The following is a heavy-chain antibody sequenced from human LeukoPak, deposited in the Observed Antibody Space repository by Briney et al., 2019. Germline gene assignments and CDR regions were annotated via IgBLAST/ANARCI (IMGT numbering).Heavy chain of an antibody. CDR3: ATAFVDTAMAHFDY. Sequence: GSLRLSCAASGFTVSSNYMSWVRQAPGKGLEWVSVIYSGGSTYYADSVKGRFTISRDNSKNTLYLQMNSLRAEDTAVYYCATAFVDTAMAHFDYWGQGTLVTVSS. J-gene: IGHJ4*02. CDR2: IYSGGST. CDR1: GFTVSSNY. V-gene: IGHV3-53*01. D-gene: IGHD5-18*01.